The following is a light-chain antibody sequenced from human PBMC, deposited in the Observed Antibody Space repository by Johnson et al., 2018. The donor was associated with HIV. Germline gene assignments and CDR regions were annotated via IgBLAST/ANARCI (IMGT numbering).Light chain of an antibody. CDR1: SSNIGNNY. Sequence: QSVLTQPPSVSAAPGQKVTISCSGSSSNIGNNYVSWYQQLPGTAPKLLIYENNKRPSGIPDRFSGPKSGTSATLGITGLQTGDEADYYCGTWDSSLSACRVFGTGTKVTVL. V-gene: IGLV1-51*02. CDR3: GTWDSSLSACRV. J-gene: IGLJ1*01. CDR2: ENN.